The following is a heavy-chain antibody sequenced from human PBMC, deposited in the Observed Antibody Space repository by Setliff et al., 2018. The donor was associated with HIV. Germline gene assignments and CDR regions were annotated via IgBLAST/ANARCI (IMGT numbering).Heavy chain of an antibody. CDR1: GGSISSHY. D-gene: IGHD3-9*01. Sequence: PSETLSLTCTVSGGSISSHYWSWIRQPPGKGLEWIGTIYYSGNTNYNPSLKSRVTITVDTSKNQLSLKLISVTAADTAVFYCARCREYYDTLTGRTNLDYWGQGTLVTVSS. CDR2: IYYSGNT. J-gene: IGHJ4*02. CDR3: ARCREYYDTLTGRTNLDY. V-gene: IGHV4-59*11.